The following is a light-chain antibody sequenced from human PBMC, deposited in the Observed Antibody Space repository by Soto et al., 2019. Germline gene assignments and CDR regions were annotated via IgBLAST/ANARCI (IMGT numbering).Light chain of an antibody. CDR2: GVT. CDR3: CSYTRNITAHLM. Sequence: HSALTQPASVSGSPGQSITISCTGTSSDVGAYNFVSWYQHHPDKAPKLIIYGVTNRPSGVSHRFSGSKSGNTASLTISGLQTEDEAHYYCCSYTRNITAHLMFGGGTKVTVL. CDR1: SSDVGAYNF. V-gene: IGLV2-14*01. J-gene: IGLJ3*02.